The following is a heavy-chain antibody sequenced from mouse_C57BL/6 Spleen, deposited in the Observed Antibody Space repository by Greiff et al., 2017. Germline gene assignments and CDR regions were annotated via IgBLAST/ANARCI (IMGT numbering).Heavy chain of an antibody. CDR3: APAGRLLSYRYFDV. D-gene: IGHD1-1*01. CDR1: GYTFTSYW. Sequence: VQLQQPGAELVKPGASVKLSCKASGYTFTSYWMQWVKQRPGQGLEWIGEIDPSDSYTNYNQKFKGKATLTVDTSSSTAYMQLSSLTSEDSAVYYCAPAGRLLSYRYFDVWGTGTTVTVSS. CDR2: IDPSDSYT. V-gene: IGHV1-50*01. J-gene: IGHJ1*03.